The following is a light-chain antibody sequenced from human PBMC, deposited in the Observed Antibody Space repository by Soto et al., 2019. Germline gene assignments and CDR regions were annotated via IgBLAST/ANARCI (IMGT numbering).Light chain of an antibody. CDR1: QSISSY. J-gene: IGKJ4*01. CDR2: AAS. Sequence: DIQMTQSPCSLSASVGARVPITGRASQSISSYLNWYQQKPGKAPKLLIYAASSLQSGVPSRFSGSGSGTDFTLTISSLQPEDFATYYCQQSYSTPPTFGRGTKVDIK. V-gene: IGKV1-39*01. CDR3: QQSYSTPPT.